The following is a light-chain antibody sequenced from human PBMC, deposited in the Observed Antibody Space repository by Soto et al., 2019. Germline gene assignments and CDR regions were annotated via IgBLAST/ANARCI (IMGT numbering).Light chain of an antibody. CDR1: QDISNW. J-gene: IGKJ1*01. CDR2: AAS. Sequence: DIQMTQSPSSVSASVGDRVTITCRASQDISNWLAWYQQKPGKAPELLIYAASSLQSGVPSRFSGSGSGTDFTLTISSLQPEDFATYFCQQAISFPWTFGQGTKVEIK. CDR3: QQAISFPWT. V-gene: IGKV1-12*02.